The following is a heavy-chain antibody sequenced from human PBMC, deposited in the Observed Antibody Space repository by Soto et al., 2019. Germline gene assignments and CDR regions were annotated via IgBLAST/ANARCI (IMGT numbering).Heavy chain of an antibody. Sequence: SETLSLTCTVSGGSVISDTYYWSWMRQPPGRGLEWIGHIHYSGSTDYNPSLRSRVTISVDTSTNQFSLKLSSVTAADTAVYYCATDAYSYFDSRGKGTPVTVSS. CDR2: IHYSGST. J-gene: IGHJ4*02. D-gene: IGHD5-18*01. CDR3: ATDAYSYFDS. CDR1: GGSVISDTYY. V-gene: IGHV4-61*01.